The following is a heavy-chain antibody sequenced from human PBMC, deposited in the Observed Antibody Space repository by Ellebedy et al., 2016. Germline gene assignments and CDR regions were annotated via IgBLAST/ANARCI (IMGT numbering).Heavy chain of an antibody. V-gene: IGHV3-7*01. Sequence: GESLKISCAASGFTFSNFWMTWVRLLPGKGLEWVANIRPDGSGKYYVDSVKGRFTISRDNAKNSLYLQMNSLRAEDTAVYYCARGKGWVDYWGQGTLVTVSS. CDR1: GFTFSNFW. CDR3: ARGKGWVDY. CDR2: IRPDGSGK. J-gene: IGHJ4*02. D-gene: IGHD3-16*01.